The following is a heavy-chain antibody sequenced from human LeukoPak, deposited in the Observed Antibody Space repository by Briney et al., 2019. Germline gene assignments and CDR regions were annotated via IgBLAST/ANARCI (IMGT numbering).Heavy chain of an antibody. CDR3: AKPNSGWYNFDY. CDR2: TVGGGDGT. CDR1: GFTFSSTS. V-gene: IGHV3-23*01. D-gene: IGHD6-19*01. J-gene: IGHJ4*02. Sequence: PGGSLRLSCAASGFTFSSTSMSWVRQAPGKGLEWVAVTVGGGDGTYYADSVKGRFTISRDNSNNTLYLRMNSLRAEDTAVYYCAKPNSGWYNFDYWGQGTLVTVSS.